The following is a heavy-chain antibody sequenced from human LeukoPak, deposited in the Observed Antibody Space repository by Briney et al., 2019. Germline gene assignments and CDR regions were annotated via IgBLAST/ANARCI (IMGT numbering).Heavy chain of an antibody. V-gene: IGHV1-24*01. CDR3: ATVKLRADAFDI. D-gene: IGHD4-23*01. Sequence: ASVKVSCKVSGYTVTELSMHWVRQAPGKGLEWMGGFDPEDGETIYAQKFQGRVTMTEDTSTDTAYMELSSLRSEDTAVYYCATVKLRADAFDIWGQGTMVTVSS. J-gene: IGHJ3*02. CDR2: FDPEDGET. CDR1: GYTVTELS.